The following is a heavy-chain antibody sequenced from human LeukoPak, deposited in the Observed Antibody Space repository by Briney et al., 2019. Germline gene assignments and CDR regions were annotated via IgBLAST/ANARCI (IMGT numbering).Heavy chain of an antibody. Sequence: SGPTLVKPTQTLTLTCTFSGFSLSTSGVGVGWIRQPPGKALEWLALIYWNDDKHYRPSLKSRLTITKDTSKNQVVLTVTNMDPVDTATYYYAHSPPQTGWLRIDYWGQGTLVTVSS. D-gene: IGHD5-24*01. J-gene: IGHJ4*02. CDR3: AHSPPQTGWLRIDY. CDR2: IYWNDDK. CDR1: GFSLSTSGVG. V-gene: IGHV2-5*01.